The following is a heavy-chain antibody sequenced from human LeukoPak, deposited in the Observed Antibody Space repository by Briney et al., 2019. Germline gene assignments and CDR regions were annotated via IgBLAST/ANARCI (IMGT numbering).Heavy chain of an antibody. CDR1: GFSFSDYA. Sequence: GGSLRLSCAASGFSFSDYAMSWVRQAPGKGLEWVSAITGPGEGTWYADSVQGRFTTSRDNSKNTLYLQMNSLRAADTAVYFCAKRMYGWYQIDYWGQGTLVTVSS. CDR3: AKRMYGWYQIDY. V-gene: IGHV3-23*01. CDR2: ITGPGEGT. J-gene: IGHJ4*02. D-gene: IGHD6-19*01.